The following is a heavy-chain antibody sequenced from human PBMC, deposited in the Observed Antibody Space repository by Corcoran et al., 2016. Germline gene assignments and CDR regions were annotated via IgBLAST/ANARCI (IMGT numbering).Heavy chain of an antibody. CDR2: IKSKTDGGTT. Sequence: EVQLVESGGGSVKPGGSLRLSCAASGFTFSNAWMNWVRQAPGKGLEWVGRIKSKTDGGTTEYAAPVKGRFTISRDDSKNTLYLQMNSLKTEDTSVYYCTTEPSYYYDGSGYYQPFDYWGQGTMVSVSS. V-gene: IGHV3-15*07. D-gene: IGHD3-22*01. J-gene: IGHJ4*02. CDR3: TTEPSYYYDGSGYYQPFDY. CDR1: GFTFSNAW.